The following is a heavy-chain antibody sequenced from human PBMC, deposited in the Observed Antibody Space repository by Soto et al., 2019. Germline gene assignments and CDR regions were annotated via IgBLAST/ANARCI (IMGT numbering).Heavy chain of an antibody. CDR2: IIPAFGKT. CDR3: ARDPLSSFAMDV. Sequence: QVQLVQSGAEVQKPGSSVKVSCKASGDTFTSYAVSWVRQAPGQGLEWMGKIIPAFGKTYYAQKFQGRLTISADDSTSTAYMELSSLVSADTAVYYCARDPLSSFAMDVWGQGTTVIVSS. CDR1: GDTFTSYA. D-gene: IGHD3-10*02. J-gene: IGHJ6*02. V-gene: IGHV1-69*18.